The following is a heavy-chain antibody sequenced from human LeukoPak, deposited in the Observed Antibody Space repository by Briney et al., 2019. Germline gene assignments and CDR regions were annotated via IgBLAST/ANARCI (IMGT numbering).Heavy chain of an antibody. CDR2: IYSAGGS. Sequence: PGGSLRLSCVVSGFSISYNYMGWFRQAPGKGLEWVSLIYSAGGSYYADSVKGRFIISKDNSKNTVYLQMNRLRPEDTAVYYCASHYCSAGSCYFDGWGQGTLVAVSS. CDR3: ASHYCSAGSCYFDG. CDR1: GFSISYNY. D-gene: IGHD2-8*02. J-gene: IGHJ4*02. V-gene: IGHV3-53*01.